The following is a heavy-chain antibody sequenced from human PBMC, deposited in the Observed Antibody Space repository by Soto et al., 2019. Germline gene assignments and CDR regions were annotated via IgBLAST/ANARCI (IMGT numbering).Heavy chain of an antibody. Sequence: EVQLVESGGVVVQPGGSLRLSCAASGFTFDDYTMHWVRQAPGKGLEWVSLISWDGGSTYYADSVKGRFIISRDNSKNSLYLQMNSLRTEDTALYYCAKDSFPSPGINWVKGSSPQYYFDYWGQGTLVTVSS. CDR2: ISWDGGST. CDR3: AKDSFPSPGINWVKGSSPQYYFDY. J-gene: IGHJ4*02. D-gene: IGHD6-13*01. V-gene: IGHV3-43*01. CDR1: GFTFDDYT.